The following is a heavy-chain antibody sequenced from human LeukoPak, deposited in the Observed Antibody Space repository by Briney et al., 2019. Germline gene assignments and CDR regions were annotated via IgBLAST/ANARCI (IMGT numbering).Heavy chain of an antibody. Sequence: GGSLRLSCAASGFTFSSYEMNWVRQAPGKGLEWVSYISSSGSTIYYADSVKGRFTISRDNSKNTLYLQMNSLRAEDTAVYYCAKVGDRRAFDIWGQGTMVTVSS. J-gene: IGHJ3*02. D-gene: IGHD2-21*02. CDR3: AKVGDRRAFDI. CDR1: GFTFSSYE. CDR2: ISSSGSTI. V-gene: IGHV3-48*03.